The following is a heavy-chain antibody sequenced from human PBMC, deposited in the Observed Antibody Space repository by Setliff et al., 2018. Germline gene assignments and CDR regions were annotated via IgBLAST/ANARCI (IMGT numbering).Heavy chain of an antibody. Sequence: ASVKVSCKASGYTFSSYAMNWVRQAPGQGLEWMGWISTNTGNPTYAQGFTGRFVFSLDTSVSTAYLQISSLKAEDTAIYYCARGTRFGTTLYRGDYYMDVWGKGTTVTVSS. V-gene: IGHV7-4-1*02. D-gene: IGHD3-16*01. J-gene: IGHJ6*03. CDR3: ARGTRFGTTLYRGDYYMDV. CDR2: ISTNTGNP. CDR1: GYTFSSYA.